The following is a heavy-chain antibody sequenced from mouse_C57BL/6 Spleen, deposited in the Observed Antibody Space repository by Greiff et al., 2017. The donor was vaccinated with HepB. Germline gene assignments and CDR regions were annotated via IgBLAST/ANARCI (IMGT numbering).Heavy chain of an antibody. Sequence: QVQLQQSGAELVRPGASVKLSCKASGYTFTDYYINWVKQRPGQGLEWIARIYPGSGNTYYNEKFKGKATLTAEKSPSTAYMQLSSLTSEDSAVYFCARERYGTPYYFDYWGQGTTLTVSS. CDR3: ARERYGTPYYFDY. CDR2: IYPGSGNT. J-gene: IGHJ2*01. D-gene: IGHD1-1*01. V-gene: IGHV1-76*01. CDR1: GYTFTDYY.